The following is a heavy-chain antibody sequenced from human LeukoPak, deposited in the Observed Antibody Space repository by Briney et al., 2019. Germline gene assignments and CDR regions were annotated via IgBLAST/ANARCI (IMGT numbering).Heavy chain of an antibody. J-gene: IGHJ6*03. CDR3: ARGPRVGAASFVYYHYMDA. Sequence: ASVKVSCKASGYAFTGYYMHWVRQAPGQGLEWMGWINPNSGGTNYAQKFQGRVTMTRDTSISTAYMELSRLRSDDTAVYYCARGPRVGAASFVYYHYMDAWGKGTTVTVSS. V-gene: IGHV1-2*02. D-gene: IGHD1-26*01. CDR2: INPNSGGT. CDR1: GYAFTGYY.